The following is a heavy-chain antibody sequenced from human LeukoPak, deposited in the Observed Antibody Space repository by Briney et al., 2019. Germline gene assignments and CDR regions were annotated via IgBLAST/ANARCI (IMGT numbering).Heavy chain of an antibody. CDR3: ARMSGLVGATMEPDAFDI. Sequence: SETLSLTCTVSGGSISSYYWSWIRQPPGKRLEWIGYIYYSGSTNYNPSLKSRVTISVDTSKNQFSLKLSSVTAADTAVYYCARMSGLVGATMEPDAFDIWGQGTMVTVSS. J-gene: IGHJ3*02. D-gene: IGHD1-26*01. CDR1: GGSISSYY. V-gene: IGHV4-59*08. CDR2: IYYSGST.